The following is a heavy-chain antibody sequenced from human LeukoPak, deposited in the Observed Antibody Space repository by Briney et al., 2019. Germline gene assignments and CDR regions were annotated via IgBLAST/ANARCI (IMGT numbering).Heavy chain of an antibody. CDR2: ITSDESIT. Sequence: GGSLRLSCAASGFTFSSSWMYWVRQAPGKGLVWVSRITSDESITSYADSVKGRFTISRDNAKNTLFLQMNRLRAEDTAVYYCARGYYGMDVWGQGTTVTVSS. CDR1: GFTFSSSW. J-gene: IGHJ6*02. CDR3: ARGYYGMDV. V-gene: IGHV3-74*01.